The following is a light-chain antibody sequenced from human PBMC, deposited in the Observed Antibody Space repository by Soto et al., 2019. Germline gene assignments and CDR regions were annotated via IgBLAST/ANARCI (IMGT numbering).Light chain of an antibody. V-gene: IGKV1-39*01. Sequence: DIQTTQSPSSLSASVGDRVTITCRTSDNIAKYLNWYQQKPGQVPKLLIVAASRLQTVVPARFSGSGSGTDFTLTINNLQPEDFATYYCQQSYSAPPWTFGQGTKVEVK. CDR3: QQSYSAPPWT. CDR1: DNIAKY. J-gene: IGKJ1*01. CDR2: AAS.